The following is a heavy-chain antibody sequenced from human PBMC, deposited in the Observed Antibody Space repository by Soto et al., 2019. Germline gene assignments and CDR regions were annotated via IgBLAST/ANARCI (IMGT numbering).Heavy chain of an antibody. Sequence: SETLSLTCTVSGGSISSSSYYWGWIRQPPGKGLEWIGSIYYSGSTYYNPSLKSRVTISVDTSKNQFSLKLSSVTAADTAVYYCARPHSSSWYGYNWFDPWGQGTLVTVSS. J-gene: IGHJ5*02. CDR2: IYYSGST. V-gene: IGHV4-39*01. CDR3: ARPHSSSWYGYNWFDP. CDR1: GGSISSSSYY. D-gene: IGHD6-13*01.